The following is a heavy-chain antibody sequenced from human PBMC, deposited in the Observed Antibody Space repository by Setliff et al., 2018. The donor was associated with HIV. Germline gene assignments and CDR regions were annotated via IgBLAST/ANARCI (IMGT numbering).Heavy chain of an antibody. CDR2: ISYSGIT. CDR1: GGSFSNSYYF. V-gene: IGHV4-39*01. Sequence: SETLSLTCNVSGGSFSNSYYFWGWIRQPPGKGLEWIGSISYSGITYYNPSLKSRVTISVDTSKNQFSLKLSSVTAADTAVYYCARHTNAVAGSLDWFDPWGQGTLVTVSS. J-gene: IGHJ5*02. CDR3: ARHTNAVAGSLDWFDP. D-gene: IGHD6-13*01.